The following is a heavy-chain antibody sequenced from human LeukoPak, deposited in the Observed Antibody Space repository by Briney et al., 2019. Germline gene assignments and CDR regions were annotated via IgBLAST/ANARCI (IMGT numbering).Heavy chain of an antibody. J-gene: IGHJ4*02. V-gene: IGHV3-21*01. D-gene: IGHD3-22*01. CDR1: GFTFSSYS. CDR2: ISSSSSYI. Sequence: GGSLRLSCAASGFTFSSYSMNWVRQAPEKGLEWVSSISSSSSYIYYADSVKGRFTISRDNAKNSLYLQMNSLRAEDTAVYYCAREFDSSGYYPGENSFDYWDQGTLVTVSS. CDR3: AREFDSSGYYPGENSFDY.